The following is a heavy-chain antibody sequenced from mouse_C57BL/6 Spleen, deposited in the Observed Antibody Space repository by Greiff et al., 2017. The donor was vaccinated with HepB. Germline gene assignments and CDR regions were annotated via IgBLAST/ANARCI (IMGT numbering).Heavy chain of an antibody. Sequence: QVQLKESGAELARPGASVKLSCKASGYTFTSYGISWVKQRTGQGLEWIGEIYPRSGNTYYNEKFKGKATLTADKSSSTAYMELRSLTSEDSAVYFCASRDYDAMDYWVQGTSVTVSS. V-gene: IGHV1-81*01. CDR1: GYTFTSYG. CDR2: IYPRSGNT. CDR3: ASRDYDAMDY. D-gene: IGHD3-3*01. J-gene: IGHJ4*01.